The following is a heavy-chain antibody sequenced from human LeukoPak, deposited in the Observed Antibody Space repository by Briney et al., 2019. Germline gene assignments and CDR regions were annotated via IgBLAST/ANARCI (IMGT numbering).Heavy chain of an antibody. CDR1: GFTFSSYW. CDR2: IKQDGSEK. V-gene: IGHV3-7*03. D-gene: IGHD4-23*01. CDR3: ARESGNSGLDY. J-gene: IGHJ4*02. Sequence: AGGSLRLSCAASGFTFSSYWMSWVRQAPGKGLEWVANIKQDGSEKYYVDSVKGRFTISRDNSKNTLYLQMNSLRAEDTAVYYCARESGNSGLDYWGQGTLVTVSS.